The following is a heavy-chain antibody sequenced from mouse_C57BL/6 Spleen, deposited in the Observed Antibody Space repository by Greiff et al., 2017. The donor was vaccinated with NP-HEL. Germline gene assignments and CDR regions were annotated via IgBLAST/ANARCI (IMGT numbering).Heavy chain of an antibody. D-gene: IGHD1-1*01. CDR1: GYTFTSYW. Sequence: QVQLQQSGAELVMPGASVKLSCKASGYTFTSYWMHWVKQRPGQGLEWIGEIDPSDSYTNYNQKFKGKSTLTVDISSSTAYMQLSSLTSEDSAVYYWARRDYDGYYCDYWGQGTTLTVSS. V-gene: IGHV1-69*01. J-gene: IGHJ2*01. CDR2: IDPSDSYT. CDR3: ARRDYDGYYCDY.